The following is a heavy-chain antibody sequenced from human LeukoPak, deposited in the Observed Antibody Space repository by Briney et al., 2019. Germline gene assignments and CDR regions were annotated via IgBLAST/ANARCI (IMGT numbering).Heavy chain of an antibody. CDR2: VNQDGSEA. J-gene: IGHJ4*02. V-gene: IGHV3-7*01. Sequence: GGSLRLSCAASGFPFHNYWMTWVRQAPGKGLEWVAQVNQDGSEAHYADSVKARFTISRDNAKSSVSLQMNSLRAEDTAVYYCVRDGGVSGYDLLDYWGQGTLVTVSS. CDR3: VRDGGVSGYDLLDY. D-gene: IGHD5-12*01. CDR1: GFPFHNYW.